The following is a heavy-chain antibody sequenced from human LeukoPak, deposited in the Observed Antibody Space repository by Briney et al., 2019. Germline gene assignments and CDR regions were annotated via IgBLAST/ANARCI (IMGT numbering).Heavy chain of an antibody. D-gene: IGHD3-10*01. CDR2: IYYSGST. CDR3: ARDGVYGSGSQTFFDY. J-gene: IGHJ4*02. CDR1: GGSISSYY. Sequence: SETLSLTCTVSGGSISSYYWSWIRQPPGKGLEWIGYIYYSGSTNYNPSLKSRVTISVDTSKNQFSLKLSSVTAADTAVYYCARDGVYGSGSQTFFDYWGQGTLVTVSS. V-gene: IGHV4-59*12.